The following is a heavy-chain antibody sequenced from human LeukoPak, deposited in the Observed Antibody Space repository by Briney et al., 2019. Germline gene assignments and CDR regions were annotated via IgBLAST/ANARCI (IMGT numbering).Heavy chain of an antibody. Sequence: SETLSLTCTVSGGSISSSSYYWGWIRQPPGKGLEWIGSIYYSGSTYYNPSLKSRVTISVDTSKNQFSLKLSSVTAADTAVYYCARRKWLLPDFDYWGQGTLVTVPS. D-gene: IGHD3-22*01. CDR2: IYYSGST. CDR3: ARRKWLLPDFDY. V-gene: IGHV4-39*01. CDR1: GGSISSSSYY. J-gene: IGHJ4*02.